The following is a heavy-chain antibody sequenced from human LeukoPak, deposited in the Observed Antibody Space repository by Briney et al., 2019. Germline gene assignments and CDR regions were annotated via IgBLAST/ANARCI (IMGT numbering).Heavy chain of an antibody. Sequence: GGSLRLSCAASGFTFSSYSMNWVRQAPGKGLEWVSSISSSSSYIYYADSVKGRFTISRDNAKNSLYLQMNSLRAEDTAVYYCARDPFGGIAVAGIDYWGQGTLVTVSS. V-gene: IGHV3-21*01. D-gene: IGHD6-19*01. J-gene: IGHJ4*02. CDR3: ARDPFGGIAVAGIDY. CDR2: ISSSSSYI. CDR1: GFTFSSYS.